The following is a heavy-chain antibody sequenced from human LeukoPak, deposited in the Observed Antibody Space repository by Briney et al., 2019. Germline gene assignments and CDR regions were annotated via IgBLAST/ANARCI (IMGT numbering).Heavy chain of an antibody. V-gene: IGHV2-5*02. J-gene: IGHJ3*02. CDR2: IYWDDDK. CDR1: GFSLSTSGVG. CDR3: AHGLGSSGWHDAFDI. D-gene: IGHD6-19*01. Sequence: ESGPTLVNPTQTLTLTCTFSGFSLSTSGVGVGWIRQPPGKALEWLALIYWDDDKRYSPSLKSRLTITKDTSKNQVVLTMTNIDPVDTATYYCAHGLGSSGWHDAFDIWGQGTMVTVSS.